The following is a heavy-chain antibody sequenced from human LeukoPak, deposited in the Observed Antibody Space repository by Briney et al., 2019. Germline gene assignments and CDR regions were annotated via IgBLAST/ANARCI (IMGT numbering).Heavy chain of an antibody. Sequence: GGSLRLPCAASGFTLGSFGMDWVRQVQGKGLEWVSYIRSSGGTIYYTDSVKGRSTISRDTAKKSPYLQMNSLRAAHTAVYYCAQERVVATIAYGMDVWGQGTTVTVSS. V-gene: IGHV3-48*03. CDR1: GFTLGSFG. J-gene: IGHJ6*02. CDR2: IRSSGGTI. CDR3: AQERVVATIAYGMDV. D-gene: IGHD5-12*01.